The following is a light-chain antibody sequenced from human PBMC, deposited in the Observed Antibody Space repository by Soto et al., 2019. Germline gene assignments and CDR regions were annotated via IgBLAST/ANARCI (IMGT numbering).Light chain of an antibody. CDR1: QSVRNF. J-gene: IGKJ1*01. CDR3: QQRSNWPWT. Sequence: EIVLTQSPATLSLSPGERATLSCRASQSVRNFLAWYQQKPGQAPRLLISDASNRATGIPGRFSGSGSGTDFSLTISSLEPEDFAVYYCQQRSNWPWTFGQGTKVEIQ. V-gene: IGKV3-11*01. CDR2: DAS.